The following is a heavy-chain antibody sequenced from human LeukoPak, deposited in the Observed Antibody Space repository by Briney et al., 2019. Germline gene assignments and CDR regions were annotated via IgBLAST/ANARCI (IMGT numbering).Heavy chain of an antibody. V-gene: IGHV4-59*01. CDR1: GGSISSYY. J-gene: IGHJ4*02. CDR2: IYYSGTT. D-gene: IGHD6-13*01. CDR3: ARGVYIAAAQYGY. Sequence: SETLSLTCTVSGGSISSYYWNWIRQPPGKGLEWIGYIYYSGTTNYNPSLKSRATISVDTSKNQFSLKLSSVTAADTAVYYCARGVYIAAAQYGYWGQGTLVTVSS.